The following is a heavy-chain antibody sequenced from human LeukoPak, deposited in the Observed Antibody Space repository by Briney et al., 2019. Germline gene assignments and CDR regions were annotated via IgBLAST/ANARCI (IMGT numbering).Heavy chain of an antibody. CDR2: XXXXGST. J-gene: IGHJ5*02. CDR1: GFTVXTXX. D-gene: IGHD6-19*01. CDR3: ARTGFRLAVAGRTNNWFDP. Sequence: XSGFTVXTXXXXXXRXXXGXGXXXXXXXXXXGSTYYADSVKGRFTISRDNSKNTLYLQMNSLRAEDTAVYYCARTGFRLAVAGRTNNWFDPWGQGTLVTVSS. V-gene: IGHV3-53*01.